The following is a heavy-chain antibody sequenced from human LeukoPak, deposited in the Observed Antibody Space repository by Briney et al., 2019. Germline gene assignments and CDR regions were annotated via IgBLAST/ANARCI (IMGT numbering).Heavy chain of an antibody. CDR1: GFTFSSYA. CDR3: AKKEGYSYGYAVDY. V-gene: IGHV3-23*01. Sequence: GGSLRLSCAASGFTFSSYAMSWVHQAPGKGLEWVSAISGSGGSTYYADSVKGRFTISRDNSKNTLYLQMNSLRAEDTAVYYCAKKEGYSYGYAVDYWGQGTLVTVSS. J-gene: IGHJ4*02. CDR2: ISGSGGST. D-gene: IGHD5-18*01.